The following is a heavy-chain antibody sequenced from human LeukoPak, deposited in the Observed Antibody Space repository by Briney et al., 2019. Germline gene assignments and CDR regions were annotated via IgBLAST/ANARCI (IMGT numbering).Heavy chain of an antibody. Sequence: GGSLRLSCAASGFTLRGQDMHWVGQTPGKGLEGVSAIGTAGETNYPGSLEDRFTISRENAKNFLYLQMNSLGAGDTAVYYCARDEIPGDDNWYFDLWGRGTLVTVSS. CDR2: IGTAGET. D-gene: IGHD7-27*01. V-gene: IGHV3-13*01. CDR1: GFTLRGQD. CDR3: ARDEIPGDDNWYFDL. J-gene: IGHJ2*01.